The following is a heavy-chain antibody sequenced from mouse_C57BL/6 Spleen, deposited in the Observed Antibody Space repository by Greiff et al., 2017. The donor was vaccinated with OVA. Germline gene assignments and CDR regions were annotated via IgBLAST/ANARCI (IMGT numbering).Heavy chain of an antibody. CDR2: INPYNGGT. Sequence: EVQLQQSGPVLVKPGASVKMSCKASGYTFTDYYMNWVKQSHGKSLEWIGVINPYNGGTSYNQKFKGKATLTVDKSSSTAYMELNSLTSEDSAVYYCAREDYGSSLFDYWGQGTTLTVSS. V-gene: IGHV1-19*01. J-gene: IGHJ2*01. CDR3: AREDYGSSLFDY. D-gene: IGHD1-1*01. CDR1: GYTFTDYY.